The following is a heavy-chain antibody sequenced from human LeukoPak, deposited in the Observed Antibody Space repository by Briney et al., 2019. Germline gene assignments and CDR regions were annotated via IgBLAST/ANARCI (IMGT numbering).Heavy chain of an antibody. J-gene: IGHJ4*02. CDR2: INPNSGGT. D-gene: IGHD2-8*01. CDR1: GYTFTGYY. V-gene: IGHV1-2*02. Sequence: ASVKVSCXASGYTFTGYYMHWVRQARGQGLEWMAWINPNSGGTNYAQKFQGRVTMTRDTSISTAYMELSRLRSDDTAVYYCARDFCTNGVCSTAFDYWGQGTLVTVSS. CDR3: ARDFCTNGVCSTAFDY.